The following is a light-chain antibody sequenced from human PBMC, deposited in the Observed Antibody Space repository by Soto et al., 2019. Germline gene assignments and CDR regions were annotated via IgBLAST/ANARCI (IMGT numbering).Light chain of an antibody. J-gene: IGLJ1*01. Sequence: QSVLTQPASGSGAPGQSITISCTGTSSDGGGYNYVSWYQPHPGKAPKLMMYDVSTRPSGVSNRFSGAKSGNPASLTISGLQAEDEADYYCSSYTTSNTRQIVFGTGTRSPS. CDR2: DVS. V-gene: IGLV2-14*01. CDR1: SSDGGGYNY. CDR3: SSYTTSNTRQIV.